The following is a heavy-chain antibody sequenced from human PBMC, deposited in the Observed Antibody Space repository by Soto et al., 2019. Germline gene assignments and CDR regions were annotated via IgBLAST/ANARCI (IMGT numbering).Heavy chain of an antibody. CDR2: IFHTGTT. CDR3: TRAPVSGSYCFDF. Sequence: SETLSLTCTVSGGYVSSGDYYWSWIRQPPGKGLEWIGYIFHTGTTNYNPSLKSRVTISLDTSMNQFSLKLSSVTPADTAVYYCTRAPVSGSYCFDFWGQGTPVTVSS. V-gene: IGHV4-61*08. D-gene: IGHD1-26*01. J-gene: IGHJ4*02. CDR1: GGYVSSGDYY.